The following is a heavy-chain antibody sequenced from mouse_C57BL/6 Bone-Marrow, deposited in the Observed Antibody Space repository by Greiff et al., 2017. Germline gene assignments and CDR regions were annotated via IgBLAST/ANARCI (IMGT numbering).Heavy chain of an antibody. Sequence: VQLQQSGTVLSRPGASVKMSCKTSGYTFTSYWMPWVKQRPGQGLEWIGAIYPGNSDTSYNQKFKGKAKLTAVTSASTAYIELSSLTNEDSAVYYCTRRSKDAMDYWGQGTSVTVSS. CDR2: IYPGNSDT. D-gene: IGHD1-3*01. J-gene: IGHJ4*01. CDR1: GYTFTSYW. V-gene: IGHV1-5*01. CDR3: TRRSKDAMDY.